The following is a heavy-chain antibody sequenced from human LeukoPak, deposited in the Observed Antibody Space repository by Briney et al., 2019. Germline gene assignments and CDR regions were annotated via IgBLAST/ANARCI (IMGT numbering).Heavy chain of an antibody. V-gene: IGHV3-9*01. CDR2: ISWNSGSI. CDR1: GFTFDDYA. Sequence: PGGSLRLSYAASGFTFDDYAMHWVRQAPGKGLEWVSGISWNSGSIGYADSVKGRFTISRDNAKNSLYLQMNSVRAEDTALYYCAKDIAFDYYDSSGYSEYYFDYWGQGTLVTVSS. CDR3: AKDIAFDYYDSSGYSEYYFDY. D-gene: IGHD3-22*01. J-gene: IGHJ4*02.